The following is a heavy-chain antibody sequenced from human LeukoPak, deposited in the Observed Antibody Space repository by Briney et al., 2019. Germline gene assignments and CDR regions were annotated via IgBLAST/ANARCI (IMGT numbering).Heavy chain of an antibody. V-gene: IGHV3-11*01. CDR3: ARDSGPKSIAAAGTSDWFDP. CDR2: ISSSGSTI. J-gene: IGHJ5*02. D-gene: IGHD6-13*01. Sequence: GVLRLSCAASGFTFSDYYMSWIRQAPGEGLEWVSYISSSGSTIYYADSVKGRFTISRGNAKDSLYLQMNSLRAEDTAVYYCARDSGPKSIAAAGTSDWFDPWGQGTLVTVSS. CDR1: GFTFSDYY.